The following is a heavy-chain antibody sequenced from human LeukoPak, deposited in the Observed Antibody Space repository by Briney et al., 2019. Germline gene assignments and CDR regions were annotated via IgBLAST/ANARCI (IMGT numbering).Heavy chain of an antibody. CDR1: GGSISSYY. J-gene: IGHJ4*02. CDR3: ARESAVTMVRGVMRC. CDR2: IYYSGST. D-gene: IGHD3-10*01. Sequence: LETLSLTCTVSGGSISSYYWSWIRQPPGKGLEWIGYIYYSGSTNYNPSLKSRVTISVDTSKNQFSLKLNSVTAADTAVYYCARESAVTMVRGVMRCWGQGTLVTVSS. V-gene: IGHV4-59*12.